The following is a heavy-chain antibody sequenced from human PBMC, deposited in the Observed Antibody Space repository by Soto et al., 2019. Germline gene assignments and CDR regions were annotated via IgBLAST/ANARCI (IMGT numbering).Heavy chain of an antibody. V-gene: IGHV4-39*01. J-gene: IGHJ4*02. CDR1: GGSISSSSYY. CDR3: ARQTFGSSGYYHFDY. CDR2: IYYSGST. Sequence: SETLSLTCTVSGGSISSSSYYWGWIRQPPGKGLEWIGSIYYSGSTYYNPSLKSRVTISVDTSKNQFSLKLSSVTAADTAVYYCARQTFGSSGYYHFDYWGQGTLVTVSS. D-gene: IGHD3-22*01.